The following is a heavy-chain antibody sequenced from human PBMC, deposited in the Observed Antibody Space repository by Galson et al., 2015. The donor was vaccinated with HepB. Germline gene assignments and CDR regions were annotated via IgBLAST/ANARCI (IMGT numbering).Heavy chain of an antibody. CDR2: TRNKANSYTT. CDR3: ARGRVGATSLEYFDY. CDR1: GFTFSDHY. J-gene: IGHJ4*02. V-gene: IGHV3-72*01. D-gene: IGHD1-26*01. Sequence: SLRLSCAASGFTFSDHYMDWVRQAPGKGLEWVGRTRNKANSYTTEYAASVKGRFTISRDDSKNSLYLQMNSLKTEDTAVYYCARGRVGATSLEYFDYWGQGTLVTVSS.